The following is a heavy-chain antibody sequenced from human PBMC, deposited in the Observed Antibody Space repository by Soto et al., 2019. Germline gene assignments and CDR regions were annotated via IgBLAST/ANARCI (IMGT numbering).Heavy chain of an antibody. Sequence: GGSLRLSCAASGFTFSSYSMNWVRQAPGKGLEWVSYISSSSSTIYYADSVKGRFTISRDNAKNSLYLQMNSLRAEDTAVYYCARLMLYVDIVATWKYYYYYMDVWGKGTTVTVSS. CDR3: ARLMLYVDIVATWKYYYYYMDV. V-gene: IGHV3-48*01. CDR1: GFTFSSYS. D-gene: IGHD5-12*01. J-gene: IGHJ6*03. CDR2: ISSSSSTI.